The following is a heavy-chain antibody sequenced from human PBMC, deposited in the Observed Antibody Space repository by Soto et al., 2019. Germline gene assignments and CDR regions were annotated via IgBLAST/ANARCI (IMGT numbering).Heavy chain of an antibody. D-gene: IGHD3-10*01. V-gene: IGHV4-39*01. J-gene: IGHJ4*02. CDR1: GGSISSGPYS. CDR3: ARRIIALEIFDF. CDR2: FHYSGRT. Sequence: PSETLSLTCSVSGGSISSGPYSWGWIRQPPGKGLEWIGTFHYSGRTYYSPSLESRVTISVDTSKNQFSLKVSSVTAADTAVFYCARRIIALEIFDFWGPGTVVTVSS.